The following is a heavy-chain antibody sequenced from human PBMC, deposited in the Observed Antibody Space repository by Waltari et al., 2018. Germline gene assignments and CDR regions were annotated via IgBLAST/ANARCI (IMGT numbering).Heavy chain of an antibody. CDR2: IIPILGIA. Sequence: QVQLVQSGAEVKKPGSSVKVSCKASGGTFSSYAISWVRQAPGQGLEWMGGIIPILGIANYAQKFQGRVTITADESTSTAYMELSSLRSEDTAVYYCASDGRDYGDSTYYYYYYMDVWGKGTTVTVSS. J-gene: IGHJ6*03. CDR3: ASDGRDYGDSTYYYYYYMDV. V-gene: IGHV1-69*04. D-gene: IGHD4-17*01. CDR1: GGTFSSYA.